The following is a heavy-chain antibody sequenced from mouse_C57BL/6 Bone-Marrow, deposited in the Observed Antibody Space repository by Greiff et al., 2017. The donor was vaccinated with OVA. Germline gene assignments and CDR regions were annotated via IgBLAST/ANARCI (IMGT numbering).Heavy chain of an antibody. V-gene: IGHV3-6*01. J-gene: IGHJ2*01. D-gene: IGHD2-1*01. CDR2: ISYDGSN. Sequence: VQLKESGPGLVKPSQSLSLTCSVTGYSITSGYYWNWIRQFPGNKLEWMGYISYDGSNNYNPSLKNRISITRDTSKNQFFLKLNSVTTEDTATYYCARDGNYEEDYFDYWGQGTTLTVSS. CDR3: ARDGNYEEDYFDY. CDR1: GYSITSGYY.